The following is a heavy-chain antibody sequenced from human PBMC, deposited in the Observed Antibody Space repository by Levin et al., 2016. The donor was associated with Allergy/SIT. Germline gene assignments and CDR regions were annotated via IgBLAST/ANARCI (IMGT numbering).Heavy chain of an antibody. CDR3: ATTGWYYHFDY. V-gene: IGHV1-2*02. D-gene: IGHD6-19*01. Sequence: ASVKVSCKASGYSFTVYYIHWLRQAPGQGLEWMGWINPNSGGTNSAQKFQGRVTMTSDTSISTAYMELNRLRSDDTAVYYCATTGWYYHFDYWGQGTLVTVSS. CDR2: INPNSGGT. J-gene: IGHJ4*02. CDR1: GYSFTVYY.